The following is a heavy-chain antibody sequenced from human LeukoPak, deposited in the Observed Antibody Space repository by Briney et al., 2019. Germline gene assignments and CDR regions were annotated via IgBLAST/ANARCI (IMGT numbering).Heavy chain of an antibody. CDR1: GGSISSYY. V-gene: IGHV4-59*01. CDR3: ARYGDSSGYSPYAFDI. D-gene: IGHD3-22*01. J-gene: IGHJ3*02. Sequence: SETLSLTCTVSGGSISSYYWSWIRQPPGKGLEWIGYIYYSGSTNYNPSLKSRVTISVDTSKNQFSLKLSSVTAADTVVYYCARYGDSSGYSPYAFDIWGQGTMVTVSS. CDR2: IYYSGST.